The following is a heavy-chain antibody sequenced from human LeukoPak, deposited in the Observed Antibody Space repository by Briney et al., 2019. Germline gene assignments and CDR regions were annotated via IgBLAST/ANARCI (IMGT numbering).Heavy chain of an antibody. D-gene: IGHD2-2*01. V-gene: IGHV4-59*01. Sequence: PSETLSLTCTVSGGSISSNYWCWIRHPPRQGKEWIGFIYYSGYTSYNPSLESRVTIAVDTSKSQFSLKLTSVTAADTAVYFCASACSSTSCYEGPRFDYWGQGTLVTVSS. CDR1: GGSISSNY. CDR3: ASACSSTSCYEGPRFDY. J-gene: IGHJ4*02. CDR2: IYYSGYT.